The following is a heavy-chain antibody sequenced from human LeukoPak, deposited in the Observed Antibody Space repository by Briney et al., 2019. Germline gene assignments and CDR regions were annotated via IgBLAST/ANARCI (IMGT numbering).Heavy chain of an antibody. D-gene: IGHD5-24*01. CDR1: GFTFSSYG. CDR3: AKEGVEMATIDYYYYMDV. J-gene: IGHJ6*03. V-gene: IGHV3-30*02. CDR2: IRYDGSNK. Sequence: GGSLRLSCAASGFTFSSYGMHWVRQAPGKRLEWVAFIRYDGSNKYYADSVKGRFTISRDNSKNTLYLQMTSLRAEDTAVYYCAKEGVEMATIDYYYYMDVWGKGTTVTVSS.